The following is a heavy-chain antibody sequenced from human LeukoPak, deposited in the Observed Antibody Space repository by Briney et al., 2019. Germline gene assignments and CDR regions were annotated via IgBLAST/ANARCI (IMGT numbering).Heavy chain of an antibody. CDR2: IYTSGST. J-gene: IGHJ4*02. D-gene: IGHD2-2*01. CDR1: GGSISSYY. V-gene: IGHV4-4*07. Sequence: SETLSLTCTVYGGSISSYYWSWIRQPAGKGLEWIGRIYTSGSTNYNPSLTSRVTMSVDTSKNQFSLKLSSVTAADTAVYYCARQGGGYCSSTSCPDFDYWGQGTLVTVSS. CDR3: ARQGGGYCSSTSCPDFDY.